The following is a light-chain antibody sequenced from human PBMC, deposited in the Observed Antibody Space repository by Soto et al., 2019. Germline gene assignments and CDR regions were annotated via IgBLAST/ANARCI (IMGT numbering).Light chain of an antibody. CDR1: ESVNSN. CDR2: DAS. J-gene: IGKJ1*01. CDR3: QQYNNWRT. Sequence: VVMTQSPATLSVSPGERATLSCRASESVNSNLAWYQQKPGQAPRLLISDASTRATGIPARFSGSGSGTEFTLTISSLKYEDFAVYYCQQYNNWRTFGQGTKVDIK. V-gene: IGKV3-15*01.